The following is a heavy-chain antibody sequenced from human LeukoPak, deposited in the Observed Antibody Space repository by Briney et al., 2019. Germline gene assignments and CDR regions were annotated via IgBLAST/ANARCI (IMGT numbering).Heavy chain of an antibody. Sequence: SETLSLTCNVSGGSISGYHWSWIRQPPGKGLEWLGYIYYSGSSNYNPSLKSRVTMSADTSKNQFSLKLSSVTAADTAVYYCARVPRSYYYYYYMDXXXKXXXXTVSS. J-gene: IGHJ6*03. V-gene: IGHV4-59*01. CDR1: GGSISGYH. CDR2: IYYSGSS. CDR3: ARVPRSYYYYYYMDX.